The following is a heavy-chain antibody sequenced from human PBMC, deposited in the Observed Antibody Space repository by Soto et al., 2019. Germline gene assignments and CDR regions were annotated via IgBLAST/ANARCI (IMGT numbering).Heavy chain of an antibody. CDR3: ARAGPNSGFDY. Sequence: PGGSLRLSCAASGFTFSSYWMHWVRQAPGKGLVWVSRINSDGSSTSYADSVKGRFTISRDNAKNTLYLQMNSLRAEDTAVYYCARAGPNSGFDYWGQGTLVTVSS. CDR2: INSDGSST. J-gene: IGHJ4*02. V-gene: IGHV3-74*01. D-gene: IGHD1-26*01. CDR1: GFTFSSYW.